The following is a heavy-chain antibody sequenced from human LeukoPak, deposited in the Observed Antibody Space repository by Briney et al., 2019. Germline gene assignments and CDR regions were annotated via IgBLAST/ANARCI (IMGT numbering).Heavy chain of an antibody. D-gene: IGHD2-21*02. CDR3: ARTTINRFDP. CDR2: FTTYNGNT. V-gene: IGHV1-18*04. Sequence: ASVKVSCKASGYTFTGYYMHWVRQAPGQGLEWMGRFTTYNGNTNYAQKFQGRVTMTTDTSTTTAYLEVTSLRSDDTAVYYCARTTINRFDPWGQGTLVTVSS. J-gene: IGHJ5*02. CDR1: GYTFTGYY.